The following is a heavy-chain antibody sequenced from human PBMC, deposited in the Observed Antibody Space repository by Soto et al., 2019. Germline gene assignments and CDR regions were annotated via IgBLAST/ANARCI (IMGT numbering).Heavy chain of an antibody. J-gene: IGHJ6*02. D-gene: IGHD6-13*01. CDR1: GFTFSSYG. Sequence: PGGSVRLSCAASGFTFSSYGMRWVRQAPGKGLEWVAVIWYDGSNKYYADSVKGRFTISRDNSKNTLYLQMNSLRAEDTAVYYCARAGPIAAAGIYYYYGMDVWGQGTTVTVSS. CDR2: IWYDGSNK. CDR3: ARAGPIAAAGIYYYYGMDV. V-gene: IGHV3-33*01.